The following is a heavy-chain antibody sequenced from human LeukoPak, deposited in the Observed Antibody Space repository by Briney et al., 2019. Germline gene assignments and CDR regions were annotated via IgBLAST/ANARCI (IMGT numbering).Heavy chain of an antibody. Sequence: PSETLSLTCTVSGGSISSSGYYWGWIRQPPGKGLEWIGTIYYSGSTYYNPSLKSRGTISVDTSKNQVSLKLSSVTATNTAVYYCTRRSDRQGVTTSFDYWGQGTLVTVSS. CDR3: TRRSDRQGVTTSFDY. CDR2: IYYSGST. V-gene: IGHV4-39*01. CDR1: GGSISSSGYY. D-gene: IGHD1-26*01. J-gene: IGHJ4*02.